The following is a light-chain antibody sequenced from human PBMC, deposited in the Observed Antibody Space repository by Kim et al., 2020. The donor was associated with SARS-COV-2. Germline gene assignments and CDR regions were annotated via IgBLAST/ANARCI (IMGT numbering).Light chain of an antibody. CDR2: DND. CDR3: GTWDTSLSAVV. CDR1: YTNIGSKD. J-gene: IGLJ2*01. V-gene: IGLV1-51*01. Sequence: GHTVTISCSGSYTNIGSKDVSWYQQVPGTVPKLLIYDNDKRPSGIPDRFSGSKSGTSATLGITGLQTGDEADYYCGTWDTSLSAVVFGGGTQLTVL.